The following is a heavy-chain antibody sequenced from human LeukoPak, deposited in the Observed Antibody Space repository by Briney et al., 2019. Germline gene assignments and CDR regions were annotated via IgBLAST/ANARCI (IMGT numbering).Heavy chain of an antibody. CDR3: ASPYLLLLPSED. J-gene: IGHJ4*02. D-gene: IGHD3-16*01. V-gene: IGHV3-53*01. CDR2: IYSGGST. CDR1: GLTVSSNY. Sequence: GGSLRLSWAASGLTVSSNYMRWVRQAPGKGLEWVSVIYSGGSTSYADSVKGRFTISRDNSNNTLYLQMSSLRAEDTAVNYCASPYLLLLPSEDWGQGTLVTVSS.